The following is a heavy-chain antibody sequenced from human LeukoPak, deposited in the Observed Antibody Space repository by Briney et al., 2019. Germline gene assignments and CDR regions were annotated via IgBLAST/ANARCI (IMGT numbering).Heavy chain of an antibody. D-gene: IGHD5-18*01. J-gene: IGHJ4*02. Sequence: SQTLSLTCAVSGGSISSGGYSWSWIRQPPGKGLEWIGYIYHSGGTYYNPSLKSRVTISVDRSKNQFSLKLSSVTAADTAVYYCASTPQYSYGYRFVYWGQGTLVTVSS. V-gene: IGHV4-30-2*01. CDR1: GGSISSGGYS. CDR2: IYHSGGT. CDR3: ASTPQYSYGYRFVY.